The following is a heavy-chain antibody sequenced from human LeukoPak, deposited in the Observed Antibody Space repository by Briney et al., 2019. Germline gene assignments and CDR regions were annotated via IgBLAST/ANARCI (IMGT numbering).Heavy chain of an antibody. CDR2: IYSGGST. Sequence: GGSLRLSCAASGFTVSSNYMSRVRQAPGKGLEWVSVIYSGGSTYYADSVKGRFTISRDNSKNTLYLQMNSLRAEDTAVYYCARINCGGDCRGYYYKYYMDVWGKGTTVTISS. D-gene: IGHD2-21*02. CDR3: ARINCGGDCRGYYYKYYMDV. J-gene: IGHJ6*03. CDR1: GFTVSSNY. V-gene: IGHV3-53*01.